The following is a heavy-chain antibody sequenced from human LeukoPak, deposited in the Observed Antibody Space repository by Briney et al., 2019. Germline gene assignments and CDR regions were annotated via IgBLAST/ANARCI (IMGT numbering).Heavy chain of an antibody. V-gene: IGHV3-21*01. CDR3: AIGYCSGGSCYSLDY. J-gene: IGHJ4*02. CDR2: MSSSSSYI. Sequence: GVSVRLPCGPSVYTHSNYTMNGLRHAPAKAGEGVRYMSSSSSYIHYADSVKGRFTISRDNAKTSLYLQMNSLRAEDTAVYYCAIGYCSGGSCYSLDYWGQGTLVTVSS. CDR1: VYTHSNYT. D-gene: IGHD2-15*01.